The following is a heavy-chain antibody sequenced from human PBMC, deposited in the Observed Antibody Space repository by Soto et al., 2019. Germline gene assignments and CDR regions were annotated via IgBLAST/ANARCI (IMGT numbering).Heavy chain of an antibody. V-gene: IGHV4-34*01. D-gene: IGHD6-6*01. J-gene: IGHJ4*02. Sequence: SETLSLTCAVYGGSFSGYYWSWIRQPPGKGLEWIGEINHSGSTNYNPSLKSRVTISVDTSKNQFSLKLSSVTAADTAVYYCASGSIAARRVFVYWGQGTLVTVSS. CDR2: INHSGST. CDR1: GGSFSGYY. CDR3: ASGSIAARRVFVY.